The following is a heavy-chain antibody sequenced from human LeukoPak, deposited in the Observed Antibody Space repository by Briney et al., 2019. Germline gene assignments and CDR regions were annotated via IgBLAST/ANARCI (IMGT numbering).Heavy chain of an antibody. CDR2: IHRGGNT. CDR1: GFTVSSSY. Sequence: PGGSLRLSCAASGFTVSSSYMSWVRQAPGKGLEWVSIIHRGGNTFYADSVKGRFTISRDTSKNTLYLQMNSLRAEDTAVYYCASDFESGASVFDNWGQGTLVTVSS. CDR3: ASDFESGASVFDN. D-gene: IGHD1-26*01. J-gene: IGHJ4*02. V-gene: IGHV3-66*01.